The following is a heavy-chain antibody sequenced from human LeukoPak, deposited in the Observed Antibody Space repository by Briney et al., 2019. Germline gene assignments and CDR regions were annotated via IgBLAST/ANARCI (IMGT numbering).Heavy chain of an antibody. CDR2: IIPIFGTA. V-gene: IGHV1-69*01. CDR1: GGTFSSYA. D-gene: IGHD6-19*01. J-gene: IGHJ4*02. CDR3: ARSGYVGQWLVRNYFDY. Sequence: SVKVSCKASGGTFSSYAISWVRQAPGQGLEWMGGIIPIFGTANYAQKFQGRVTITADESTSTAYMELSSLRSEDTAVYYCARSGYVGQWLVRNYFDYWGQGTLVTVSS.